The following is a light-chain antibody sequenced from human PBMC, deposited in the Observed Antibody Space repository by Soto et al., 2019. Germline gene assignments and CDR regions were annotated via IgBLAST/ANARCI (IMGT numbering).Light chain of an antibody. V-gene: IGKV3-20*01. CDR2: GVS. CDR3: HKSGDSPK. J-gene: IGKJ1*01. Sequence: IVLTQSPGTLSLSPGERATLYCRSSQTVNANFLAWYQQKPGQAPRLLIYGVSNRAPGIPDRFSGSGSGTDITLTISRLEPEDFAVYYCHKSGDSPKFGQGTKVDI. CDR1: QTVNANF.